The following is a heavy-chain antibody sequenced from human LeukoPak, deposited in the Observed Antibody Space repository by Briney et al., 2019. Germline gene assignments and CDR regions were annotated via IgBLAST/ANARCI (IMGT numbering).Heavy chain of an antibody. Sequence: PGRSLRLSCAASGFTFSSYGMHWVRQAPGKGLEWVSAISGSGTSTYYADSVKGRFTISRDNSKNTLYLQMNSLRAEETAIYYCAKTGYSGIDPAGGPLDYWGQGTLVTVSS. CDR2: ISGSGTST. CDR1: GFTFSSYG. J-gene: IGHJ4*02. D-gene: IGHD5-12*01. CDR3: AKTGYSGIDPAGGPLDY. V-gene: IGHV3-23*01.